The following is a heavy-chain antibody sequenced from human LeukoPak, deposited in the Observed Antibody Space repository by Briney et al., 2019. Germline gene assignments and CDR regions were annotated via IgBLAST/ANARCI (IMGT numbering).Heavy chain of an antibody. J-gene: IGHJ3*02. CDR1: GYSFTTYW. CDR3: ARGGYCSGGSCYSRPFDI. Sequence: GESLKISCRGFGYSFTTYWIGWVRQMPGKGLEWMGKIDPSDSYTRYSPSFQGHVTISVDKSISTAYLQWSSLKASDTAMYYCARGGYCSGGSCYSRPFDIWGQGTMVTVSS. V-gene: IGHV5-10-1*01. D-gene: IGHD2-15*01. CDR2: IDPSDSYT.